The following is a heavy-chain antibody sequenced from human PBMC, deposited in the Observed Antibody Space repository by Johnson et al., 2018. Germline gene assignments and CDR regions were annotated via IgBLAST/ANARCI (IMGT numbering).Heavy chain of an antibody. J-gene: IGHJ6*03. D-gene: IGHD4-17*01. CDR2: INPSGGST. V-gene: IGHV1-46*01. CDR1: GYTFTSYY. CDR3: ARDRGPTVTTDYYYYMDV. Sequence: QVQLVQSGAEVKKPGASVKVSCKASGYTFTSYYMHWVRQAPGQGLEWMGIINPSGGSTSYAQKFQGRVTMTRDTSTSTVYMELSSLRSEDTAVYYCARDRGPTVTTDYYYYMDVWGKGTTVTVSS.